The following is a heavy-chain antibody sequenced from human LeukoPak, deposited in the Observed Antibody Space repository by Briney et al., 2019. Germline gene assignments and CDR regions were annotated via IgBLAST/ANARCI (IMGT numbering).Heavy chain of an antibody. J-gene: IGHJ4*02. CDR2: INYSGGT. Sequence: SETLSLTCTVSGGSISSSTYYWGWIRQPPGKGLQWIVSINYSGGTYYNPSLKSRVTISVDTSKNQFSLKLTSVTAADTAVYYCASRTPPSDFDYWGQGTLVTVSS. V-gene: IGHV4-39*01. D-gene: IGHD1-14*01. CDR1: GGSISSSTYY. CDR3: ASRTPPSDFDY.